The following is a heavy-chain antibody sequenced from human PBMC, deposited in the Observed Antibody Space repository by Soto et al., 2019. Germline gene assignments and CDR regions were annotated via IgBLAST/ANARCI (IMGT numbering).Heavy chain of an antibody. CDR1: GYTFTSYG. J-gene: IGHJ3*02. Sequence: AAVKVSCKASGYTFTSYGISWVRHAPGQGLEWMGWISAYNGNTNYAQKLQGRVTMTTDTSTSTAYMELRSLRSDDTAVYYCARDAVSSGPIRDAFDIWGQGTMVTVSS. D-gene: IGHD3-22*01. V-gene: IGHV1-18*04. CDR2: ISAYNGNT. CDR3: ARDAVSSGPIRDAFDI.